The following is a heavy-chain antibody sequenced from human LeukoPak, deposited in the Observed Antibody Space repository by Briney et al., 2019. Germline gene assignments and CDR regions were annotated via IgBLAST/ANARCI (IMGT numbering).Heavy chain of an antibody. J-gene: IGHJ3*02. V-gene: IGHV4-30-4*01. CDR2: IYYSGNT. CDR3: ARDERQDAFDI. CDR1: GGSISSGDYY. Sequence: SETLSLTCTVSGGSISSGDYYWSWIRQPPGKGLEWIGYIYYSGNTYYNPSLKSRVTISVDTSKNQFSLKLSSVTAADTAVYYCARDERQDAFDIWGQGTMVTVSS.